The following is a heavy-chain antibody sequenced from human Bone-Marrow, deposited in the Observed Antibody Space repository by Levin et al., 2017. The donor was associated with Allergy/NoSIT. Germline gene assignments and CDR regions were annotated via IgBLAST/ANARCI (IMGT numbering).Heavy chain of an antibody. CDR2: ISYDGNNK. CDR3: ARDDYFDGSGFSLLDF. J-gene: IGHJ4*02. V-gene: IGHV3-30-3*01. D-gene: IGHD3-22*01. Sequence: GESLKISCAASGFTLSRYAMHWVRQAPGKGLEWVAVISYDGNNKDYTDSVKGRFTISRDNSKNTLYLEMNSLQPEDTAVYYCARDDYFDGSGFSLLDFWGQGTLVTVSS. CDR1: GFTLSRYA.